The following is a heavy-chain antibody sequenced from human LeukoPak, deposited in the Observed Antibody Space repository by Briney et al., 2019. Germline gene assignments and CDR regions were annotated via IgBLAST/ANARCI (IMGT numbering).Heavy chain of an antibody. Sequence: SETLSLTCAVYGDSISSYYWSWIRQSPGKGLEWFGYIYYSGSTKYNPSLKSRVTISVDTSKKQFSLKLSSVTAADTAVYYCARDPYYDRSGDAFDLWGQGRRVTVSS. V-gene: IGHV4-59*01. CDR2: IYYSGST. D-gene: IGHD3-22*01. CDR1: GDSISSYY. CDR3: ARDPYYDRSGDAFDL. J-gene: IGHJ3*01.